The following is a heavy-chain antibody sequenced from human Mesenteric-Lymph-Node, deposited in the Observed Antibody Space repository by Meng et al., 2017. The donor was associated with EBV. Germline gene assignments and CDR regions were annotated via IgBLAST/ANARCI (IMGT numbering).Heavy chain of an antibody. CDR2: IYYSGST. CDR1: GGPISCYY. CDR3: ARRHEIYWYFDL. Sequence: QGSGPGLVTPYVTLSLPCSVSGGPISCYYWSGIRPPPGKGLEWIGYIYYSGSTNYNPSLKRRVTKSVDTSKNQFSLKLSSVTAADTAVYYCARRHEIYWYFDLWGRGTLVTVSS. J-gene: IGHJ2*01. V-gene: IGHV4-59*01.